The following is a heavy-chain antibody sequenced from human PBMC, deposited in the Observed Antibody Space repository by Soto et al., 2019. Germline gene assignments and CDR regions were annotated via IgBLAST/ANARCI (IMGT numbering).Heavy chain of an antibody. CDR3: ARALGGRDY. Sequence: PVGSLRLSCAASGFTLSAYWMHWVRQAPGRGLEWVSRLSSDGFGTAYADSVKGRFHISRDNARNTLFLQMNGLRAEDTAVYYCARALGGRDYGGRVTLVAISS. V-gene: IGHV3-74*03. D-gene: IGHD3-16*01. CDR2: LSSDGFGT. CDR1: GFTLSAYW. J-gene: IGHJ4*02.